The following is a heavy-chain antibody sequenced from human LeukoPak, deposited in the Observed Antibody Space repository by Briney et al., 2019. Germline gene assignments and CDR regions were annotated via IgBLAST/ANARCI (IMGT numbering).Heavy chain of an antibody. Sequence: PGGSLRLSCAASGFTFSDSYMSWLRQSPGKGLEWVSHISGSGHIIYYADSMKGRFTISRDNAKNSLYLQMNSLRAEDTAVYYCARARGPLLPEHWGQGTLVTVSS. D-gene: IGHD3-22*01. V-gene: IGHV3-11*04. CDR2: ISGSGHII. J-gene: IGHJ1*01. CDR1: GFTFSDSY. CDR3: ARARGPLLPEH.